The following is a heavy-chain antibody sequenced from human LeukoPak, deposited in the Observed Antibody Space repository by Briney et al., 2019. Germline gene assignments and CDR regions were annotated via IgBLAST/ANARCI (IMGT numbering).Heavy chain of an antibody. CDR2: ISYDGSNK. J-gene: IGHJ4*02. CDR3: ARHREPYSSSWYDFDY. CDR1: GFTFSSYA. Sequence: GGSLRLSCAASGFTFSSYAMHWVRQAPGKGLEWGAVISYDGSNKYYADSVKGRFTISRDNSKNTRYLQMNSLRAEDTAVYYCARHREPYSSSWYDFDYWGQGTLVTVSS. D-gene: IGHD6-13*01. V-gene: IGHV3-30-3*01.